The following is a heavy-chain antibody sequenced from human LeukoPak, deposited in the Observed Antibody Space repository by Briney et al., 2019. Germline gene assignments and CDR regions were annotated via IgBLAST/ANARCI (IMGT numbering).Heavy chain of an antibody. Sequence: ASVKVSCKASGYTFTSYGISWVRQAPGQGLEWMGWISAYNGNTNYAQKLQGRVTMTTDTSTSTAYMELRSLRSDDTAVYYCARVRGYYYGSGSYLGHYYCMDVWGKGTTVTVSS. CDR3: ARVRGYYYGSGSYLGHYYCMDV. D-gene: IGHD3-10*01. J-gene: IGHJ6*03. CDR2: ISAYNGNT. CDR1: GYTFTSYG. V-gene: IGHV1-18*01.